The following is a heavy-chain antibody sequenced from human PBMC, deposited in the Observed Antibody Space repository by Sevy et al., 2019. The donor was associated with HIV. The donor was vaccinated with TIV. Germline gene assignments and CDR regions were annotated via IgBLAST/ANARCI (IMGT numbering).Heavy chain of an antibody. J-gene: IGHJ6*02. CDR2: INPNSGGT. Sequence: ASVKVSCKASGYTFTGYYMHWVRQAPGQGLEWMGWINPNSGGTNYAQKFQGRVTMTRDTSISTAYMEVSRLRSDDTAVYYCGRDALGARGVILYYYYYGMDVWGQGTTVTVSS. CDR1: GYTFTGYY. D-gene: IGHD3-10*01. V-gene: IGHV1-2*02. CDR3: GRDALGARGVILYYYYYGMDV.